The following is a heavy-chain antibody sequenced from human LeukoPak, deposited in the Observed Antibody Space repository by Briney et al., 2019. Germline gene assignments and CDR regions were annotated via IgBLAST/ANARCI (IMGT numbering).Heavy chain of an antibody. CDR3: ARERIGGSLDY. J-gene: IGHJ4*02. CDR1: GFTFDDYG. D-gene: IGHD1-26*01. Sequence: GGSLRLSCAASGFTFDDYGFSWVRQAPGKGLEWVCDLNYNGGGTGYADSVKGRFTVSRDNAKNTLYLQMNSLTADETALYYCARERIGGSLDYWGQGTLVTVSS. V-gene: IGHV3-20*04. CDR2: LNYNGGGT.